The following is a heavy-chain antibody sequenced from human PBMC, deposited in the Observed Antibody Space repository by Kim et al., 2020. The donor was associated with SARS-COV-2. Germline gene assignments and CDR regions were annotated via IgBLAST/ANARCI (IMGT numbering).Heavy chain of an antibody. D-gene: IGHD2-2*01. Sequence: GGSLRLSCAASGFTFSSYGMHWVRQAPGKGLEWVAVISYDGSNKYYADSVKGRFTISRDNSKNTLYLQMNSLRAEDTAVYYCAKDLHIVVVPAAMDYWGQGTLVTVSS. CDR3: AKDLHIVVVPAAMDY. CDR1: GFTFSSYG. J-gene: IGHJ4*02. CDR2: ISYDGSNK. V-gene: IGHV3-30*18.